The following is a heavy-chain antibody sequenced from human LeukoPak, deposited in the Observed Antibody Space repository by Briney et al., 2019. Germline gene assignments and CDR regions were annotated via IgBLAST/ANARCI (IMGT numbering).Heavy chain of an antibody. CDR3: ARSRDGYNGLFDP. V-gene: IGHV3-53*01. Sequence: GGSLRLSCAASGFTVSNNYMSWVRQAPGKGLEWVSAIYSGGSTYYADSVKGRFTISRDNSKNTLYFQMNSLRAEDTAVYYCARSRDGYNGLFDPWGQGPLVTVSS. D-gene: IGHD5-24*01. J-gene: IGHJ5*02. CDR2: IYSGGST. CDR1: GFTVSNNY.